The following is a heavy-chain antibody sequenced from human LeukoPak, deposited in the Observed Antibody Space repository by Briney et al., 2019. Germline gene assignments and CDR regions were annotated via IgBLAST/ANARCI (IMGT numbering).Heavy chain of an antibody. V-gene: IGHV3-30-3*01. D-gene: IGHD3-3*01. CDR3: ARDRDFWSGYYDY. J-gene: IGHJ4*02. CDR1: GFTFSSYA. CDR2: ISYDGSNK. Sequence: GGSLRLSCAASGFTFSSYAMHWVRQAPGKGLEWVVVISYDGSNKYYADSVKGRFTISRDNSKNTLYLQMNSLRAEDTAVYYCARDRDFWSGYYDYWGQGTLVTVSS.